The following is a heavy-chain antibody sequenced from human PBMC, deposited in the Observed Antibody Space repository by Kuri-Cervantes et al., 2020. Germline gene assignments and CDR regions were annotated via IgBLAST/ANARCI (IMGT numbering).Heavy chain of an antibody. CDR2: MNPNSGNT. V-gene: IGHV1-8*02. D-gene: IGHD5-18*01. CDR3: ARDLRKGTWIQLWSTDYYYMDV. Sequence: ASVKVSCKASGYTFTSYDINWVRQATGQGLEWMGWMNPNSGNTGYAQKFQGRLTMTRNTSISTAYMELSSLRSEDTAVYYCARDLRKGTWIQLWSTDYYYMDVWGKGTTVTVSS. CDR1: GYTFTSYD. J-gene: IGHJ6*03.